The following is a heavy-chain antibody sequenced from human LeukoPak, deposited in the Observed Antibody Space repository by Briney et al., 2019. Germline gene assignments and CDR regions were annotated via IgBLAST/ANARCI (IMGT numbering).Heavy chain of an antibody. CDR1: GFTFSSYS. V-gene: IGHV3-21*01. CDR2: ISSSSSYI. Sequence: GGSLRLSCAASGFTFSSYSMNWVRQAPGKGLEWVSSISSSSSYIYYADSAKGRFTISRDNAKNSLYLQMNSLRAEDTAVYYCARDYYDSSGVFDYWGQGTLVTVSS. D-gene: IGHD3-22*01. CDR3: ARDYYDSSGVFDY. J-gene: IGHJ4*02.